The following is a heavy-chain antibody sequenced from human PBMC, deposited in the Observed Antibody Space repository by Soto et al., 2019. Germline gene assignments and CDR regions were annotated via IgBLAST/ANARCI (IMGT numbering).Heavy chain of an antibody. CDR3: AKALPGGGSHDY. Sequence: EVQLLESGGGLVQPGGSLRLSCAASGFTFSSYAMNWVRQAPGKGLEWVSAISGSGRSTYYAASVKGRFTISKDNSKNPLYLQMNRLRAEDTAVYYCAKALPGGGSHDYWGQGTLVTVSS. D-gene: IGHD3-10*01. CDR2: ISGSGRST. V-gene: IGHV3-23*01. J-gene: IGHJ4*02. CDR1: GFTFSSYA.